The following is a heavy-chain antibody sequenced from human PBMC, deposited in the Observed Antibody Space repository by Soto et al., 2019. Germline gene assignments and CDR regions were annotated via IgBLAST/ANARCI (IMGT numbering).Heavy chain of an antibody. CDR2: FYHDDSNI. J-gene: IGHJ4*02. V-gene: IGHV5-51*01. CDR3: ARRGYSNNWNDY. D-gene: IGHD1-1*01. Sequence: GESLKISCKASGYTFTTYWIAWVRQLPGKGLEWMGIFYHDDSNIRYSPSFQGQVTISADRSISTAYLQWSSLEASDTAMYYCARRGYSNNWNDYWGQGTLVTSPQ. CDR1: GYTFTTYW.